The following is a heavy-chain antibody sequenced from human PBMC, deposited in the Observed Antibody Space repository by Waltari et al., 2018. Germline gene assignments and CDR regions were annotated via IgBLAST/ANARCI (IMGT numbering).Heavy chain of an antibody. Sequence: EVQLVESGGGLVQPGGSLRLSCAASGFTFSSYWMSWVRQAPGKGLEWVANRKQDGSEKYHVDSVKGRFTISRDNAKNSLYLQMNSLRAEDTAVYYCARELRFGDAFDIWGQGTMVTVSS. CDR3: ARELRFGDAFDI. V-gene: IGHV3-7*01. D-gene: IGHD5-12*01. CDR2: RKQDGSEK. J-gene: IGHJ3*02. CDR1: GFTFSSYW.